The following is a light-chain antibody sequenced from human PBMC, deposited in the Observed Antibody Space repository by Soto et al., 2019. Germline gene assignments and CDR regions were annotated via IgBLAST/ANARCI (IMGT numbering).Light chain of an antibody. CDR3: NSYTAFNTRV. V-gene: IGLV2-14*01. Sequence: QSALTQPASVSGSPGQSITISCTGTSSDIGAYNYVSWYQQHPGKAPKLLIYGVSDRPPGISDRFSGSKSGNTASLTISRLQSEDEADYYCNSYTAFNTRVFGTGTKLTVL. CDR2: GVS. CDR1: SSDIGAYNY. J-gene: IGLJ1*01.